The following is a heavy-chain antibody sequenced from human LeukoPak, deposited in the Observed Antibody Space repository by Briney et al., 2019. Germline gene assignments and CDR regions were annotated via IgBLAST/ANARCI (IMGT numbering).Heavy chain of an antibody. CDR1: GFTFTDTY. Sequence: GGSLRLSCAVSGFTFTDTYMTWIRQAPGKGLESLSYISPSGTDISYADSVKGRFTISRDNAKNSLYLQMTSLRAEDTAVYYCARDIDSSGWPNWFDPWGQGTLVTVSS. CDR3: ARDIDSSGWPNWFDP. V-gene: IGHV3-11*04. CDR2: ISPSGTDI. D-gene: IGHD6-19*01. J-gene: IGHJ5*02.